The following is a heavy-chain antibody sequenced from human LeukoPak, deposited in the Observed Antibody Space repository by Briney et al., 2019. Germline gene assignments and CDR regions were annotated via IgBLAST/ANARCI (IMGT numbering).Heavy chain of an antibody. CDR1: GFGFSTSW. CDR3: TSLSNSYGMDV. CDR2: IKQDGSEK. V-gene: IGHV3-7*01. J-gene: IGHJ6*02. D-gene: IGHD2/OR15-2a*01. Sequence: GGSLRLSCAASGFGFSTSWMSWVRQAPGKGLEWVANIKQDGSEKYYVDFVKGRFTISRDNAKNSVYLQMNSLRDEDTAVYYCTSLSNSYGMDVWGQGTTATVSS.